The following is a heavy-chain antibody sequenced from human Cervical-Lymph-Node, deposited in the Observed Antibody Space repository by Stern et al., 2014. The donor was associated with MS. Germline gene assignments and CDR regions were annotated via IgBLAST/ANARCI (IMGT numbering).Heavy chain of an antibody. D-gene: IGHD4-17*01. Sequence: QLQLQESGPGLVKPSETLSLTCAVSGDSISDYYWNWIRQPPGKGLEWIVYIYYGSTNYNPSLRSRATLSVDTSKNQFSLKLTSVTPADTAIYYCARWGTTVTFRTFDFWGQGILVTVSS. V-gene: IGHV4-59*01. J-gene: IGHJ4*02. CDR2: IYYGST. CDR3: ARWGTTVTFRTFDF. CDR1: GDSISDYY.